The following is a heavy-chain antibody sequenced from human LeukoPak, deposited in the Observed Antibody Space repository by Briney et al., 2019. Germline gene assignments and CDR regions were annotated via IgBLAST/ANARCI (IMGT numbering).Heavy chain of an antibody. CDR2: INPNSGGT. V-gene: IGHV1-2*02. CDR3: AAFYDSSGYYGVY. CDR1: GYTFTGDY. J-gene: IGHJ4*02. D-gene: IGHD3-22*01. Sequence: ASVKVSCKASGYTFTGDYMHWVRQAPGQGLEWMGWINPNSGGTNYAQKFQGRVTMTRDTSISTAYMELSRLRSDDTAVYYCAAFYDSSGYYGVYWGQGTLVTVSS.